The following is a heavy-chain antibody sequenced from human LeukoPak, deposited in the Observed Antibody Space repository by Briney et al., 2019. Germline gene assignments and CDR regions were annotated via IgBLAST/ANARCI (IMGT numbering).Heavy chain of an antibody. CDR3: ARGRRWLQYDAFDI. D-gene: IGHD5-24*01. V-gene: IGHV1-18*01. J-gene: IGHJ3*02. CDR2: ISAYNGNT. Sequence: ASVKVSCKASGYTFTCYGISWVRQAPGQGLEWMGWISAYNGNTNYAQKLQGRVTMTTDTSTSTAYMELRSLRSDDTAVYYCARGRRWLQYDAFDIWGQGTMVTVSS. CDR1: GYTFTCYG.